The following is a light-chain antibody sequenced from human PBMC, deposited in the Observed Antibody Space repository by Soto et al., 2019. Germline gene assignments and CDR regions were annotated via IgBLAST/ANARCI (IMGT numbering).Light chain of an antibody. Sequence: EIVLPQSPGTLSLSPGERATLSCRASESISSSFLAWFQQKRGQAPRLLIFGASSRATGIPDRFSGSGSGTDFTLTISRLEPEDFAVYYCQHYGSSPFTFGPGTKVDIK. CDR1: ESISSSF. CDR3: QHYGSSPFT. V-gene: IGKV3-20*01. J-gene: IGKJ3*01. CDR2: GAS.